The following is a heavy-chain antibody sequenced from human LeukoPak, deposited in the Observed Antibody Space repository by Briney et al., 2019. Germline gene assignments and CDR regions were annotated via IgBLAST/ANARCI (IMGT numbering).Heavy chain of an antibody. Sequence: GGSLRLSCEVSGFIFRSYWMDWVRQAPGRGLEWVANINQDGSEKYFVDSVKGRFTISRGNAKNSLYLQMNSLRAEDTAVYYCSRALEVWGKGTTVTVSS. CDR3: SRALEV. V-gene: IGHV3-7*01. CDR2: INQDGSEK. CDR1: GFIFRSYW. J-gene: IGHJ6*04.